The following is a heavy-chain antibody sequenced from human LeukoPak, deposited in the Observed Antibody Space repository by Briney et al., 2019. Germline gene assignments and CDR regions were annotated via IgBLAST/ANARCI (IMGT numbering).Heavy chain of an antibody. CDR1: GFTFSDAW. CDR3: TTWSSQFDY. CDR2: IQSKTDGGTT. Sequence: GRSLRLSCAASGFTFSDAWMTWVRQAPGKGLERVGFIQSKTDGGTTDSAAPVQGRFTVSRDDSKTTLYLQMNSLKTEDTAVYYCTTWSSQFDYWGQGTLVSVSS. V-gene: IGHV3-15*01. D-gene: IGHD6-6*01. J-gene: IGHJ4*02.